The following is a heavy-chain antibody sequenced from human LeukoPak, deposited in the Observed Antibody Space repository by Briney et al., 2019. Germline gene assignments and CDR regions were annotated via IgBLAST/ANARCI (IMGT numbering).Heavy chain of an antibody. Sequence: PGGSLRLSCAASGFNFSYYSMNWVRQAPGKGLECVSSISSSSNYIYYADSVKGRFTISRDNAKNSLYLQMNSLRAEDTAVYYCARGGTYGDYVGSWGQGTLVTVSS. CDR1: GFNFSYYS. V-gene: IGHV3-21*01. D-gene: IGHD4-17*01. CDR2: ISSSSNYI. CDR3: ARGGTYGDYVGS. J-gene: IGHJ5*02.